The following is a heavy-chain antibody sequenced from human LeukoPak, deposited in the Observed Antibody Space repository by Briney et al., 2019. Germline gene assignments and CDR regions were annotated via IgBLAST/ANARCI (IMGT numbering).Heavy chain of an antibody. CDR3: ARDGWGWAQYDY. Sequence: GGPLRLSCTGSGFTFRSYAMGWVRQAPGKGLEWVAGITDNGLARNYADSVQGRFTIHRDDSRSTVDLQMNSLRVEDTALYYCARDGWGWAQYDYWGQGTLVTVSS. V-gene: IGHV3-23*01. D-gene: IGHD5-24*01. CDR2: ITDNGLAR. CDR1: GFTFRSYA. J-gene: IGHJ4*02.